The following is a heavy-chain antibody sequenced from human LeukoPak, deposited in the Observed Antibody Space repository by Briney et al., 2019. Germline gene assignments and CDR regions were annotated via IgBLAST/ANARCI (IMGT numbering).Heavy chain of an antibody. V-gene: IGHV3-23*01. CDR2: ISGSGGST. CDR3: AKDGNLGYCSSTSCSDAFDI. Sequence: GGSLRLSCAASGFTFSSYAMSWVRQAPGKGLEWVSDISGSGGSTYYADSVKGRFTISRDNSKNTLYLQMNSLRAEDTAVYYCAKDGNLGYCSSTSCSDAFDIWGQGTMVTVSS. D-gene: IGHD2-2*01. J-gene: IGHJ3*02. CDR1: GFTFSSYA.